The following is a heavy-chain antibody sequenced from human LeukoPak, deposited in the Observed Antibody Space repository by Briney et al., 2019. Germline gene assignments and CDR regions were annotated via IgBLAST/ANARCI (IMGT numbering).Heavy chain of an antibody. CDR2: IYYSGST. Sequence: SETLSLTCTVSGGSISSYYWSWIRQPPGKGLEWIGYIYYSGSTNYNPSLKSRVTISVDTSKNQFSLKLSSVTAADTAVYYCARGLYFGWSYGMDVWGQGTTVTVSS. D-gene: IGHD3-9*01. CDR3: ARGLYFGWSYGMDV. V-gene: IGHV4-59*01. CDR1: GGSISSYY. J-gene: IGHJ6*02.